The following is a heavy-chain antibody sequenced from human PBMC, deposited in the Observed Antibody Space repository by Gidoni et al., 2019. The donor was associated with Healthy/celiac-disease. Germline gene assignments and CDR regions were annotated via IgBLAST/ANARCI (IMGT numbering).Heavy chain of an antibody. CDR1: GGSISSGGYY. CDR3: ARELRDYDFWSGYYRYYGMDV. D-gene: IGHD3-3*01. CDR2: IYYSGST. V-gene: IGHV4-31*03. Sequence: QVQLQESGPGLVKPSQTLSLTCTVSGGSISSGGYYWSWIRQHPGKGLEWIGYIYYSGSTYYNPSLKSRVTISVDTSKNQFSLKLSSVTAADTAVYYCARELRDYDFWSGYYRYYGMDVWGQGTTVTVSS. J-gene: IGHJ6*02.